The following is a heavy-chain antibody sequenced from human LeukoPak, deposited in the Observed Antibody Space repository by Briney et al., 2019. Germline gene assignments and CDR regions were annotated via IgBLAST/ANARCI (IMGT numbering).Heavy chain of an antibody. CDR1: GDSVSSNSVA. D-gene: IGHD5-24*01. Sequence: SQTLSLTCAISGDSVSSNSVAWNCIRQSPWRGLEWLGRTYYRSKWYNDYAVSVKSRITINSDTSKNQFSLQLNSVTPEDTAVYYCARGRDGYISPWGQGTLVTVSS. CDR3: ARGRDGYISP. CDR2: TYYRSKWYN. J-gene: IGHJ4*02. V-gene: IGHV6-1*01.